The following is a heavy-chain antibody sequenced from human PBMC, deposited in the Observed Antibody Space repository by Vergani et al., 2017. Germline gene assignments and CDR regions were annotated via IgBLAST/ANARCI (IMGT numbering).Heavy chain of an antibody. Sequence: QVQLVESGGGVVQPGRSLRLSCAASGFTFSSYAMHWVRQAPGKGLEWVAVISYDGSNKYYADSVKGRFTISRDNSKNTLYLQMNSLRAEDTAVYYCARGKWELLWGNWFDPWGQGTLVTVSS. V-gene: IGHV3-30-3*01. D-gene: IGHD1-26*01. J-gene: IGHJ5*02. CDR2: ISYDGSNK. CDR1: GFTFSSYA. CDR3: ARGKWELLWGNWFDP.